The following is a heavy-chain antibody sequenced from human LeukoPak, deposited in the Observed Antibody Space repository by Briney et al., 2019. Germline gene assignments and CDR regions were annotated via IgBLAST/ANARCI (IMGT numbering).Heavy chain of an antibody. V-gene: IGHV3-7*05. CDR2: INLDGTER. Sequence: GGSLRLSCAASGFTFSYFWMSWVRQAPGKGLEWVANINLDGTERHYVDSVKGRFTVSRDNARKSLYLQMNSLRDEDTAVYYCARDNVGATPFDYWGQGTLVTVSS. CDR3: ARDNVGATPFDY. D-gene: IGHD1-26*01. CDR1: GFTFSYFW. J-gene: IGHJ4*02.